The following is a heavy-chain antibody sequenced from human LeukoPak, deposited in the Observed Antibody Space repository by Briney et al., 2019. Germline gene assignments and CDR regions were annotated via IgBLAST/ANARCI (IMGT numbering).Heavy chain of an antibody. CDR1: GFTFSIYA. Sequence: GGSLRLSCAASGFTFSIYAMSWVRQAPGKGLEWVSSISSSSLYIYYADSVKGRFTISRDNAKNSLYLQMNSLRAEDTAVYYCASEHSGNYYRPFDYWGQGTLVTVSS. J-gene: IGHJ4*02. V-gene: IGHV3-21*01. CDR3: ASEHSGNYYRPFDY. D-gene: IGHD1-26*01. CDR2: ISSSSLYI.